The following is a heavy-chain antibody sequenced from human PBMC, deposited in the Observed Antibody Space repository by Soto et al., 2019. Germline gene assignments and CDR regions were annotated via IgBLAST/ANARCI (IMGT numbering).Heavy chain of an antibody. CDR1: GLTVSTNY. Sequence: EVQLVESGGGLVQPGGSLRLSCAAPGLTVSTNYMSWVRQAPGKGLEWVSFMYSDGRTFHADSVKGRFTISRDKSKNMLYLQMNSLRAEDTAVYYCARVTTLAFDYWGQGTLVTVSS. CDR3: ARVTTLAFDY. D-gene: IGHD1-1*01. V-gene: IGHV3-66*01. J-gene: IGHJ4*02. CDR2: MYSDGRT.